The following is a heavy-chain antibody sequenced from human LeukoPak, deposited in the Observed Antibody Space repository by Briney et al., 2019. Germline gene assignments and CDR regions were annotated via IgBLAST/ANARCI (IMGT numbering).Heavy chain of an antibody. CDR1: GYTFTGYY. Sequence: ASVKVSCKASGYTFTGYYMHWVRQAPGQVLEWMGWINPNSGGTNYAQKFQGRVTMTRDTSISTAYMELSRLRSDDTAVYYCARDRGYYYFVYAFDIWGQGTMVTVSS. D-gene: IGHD3-22*01. CDR3: ARDRGYYYFVYAFDI. CDR2: INPNSGGT. J-gene: IGHJ3*02. V-gene: IGHV1-2*02.